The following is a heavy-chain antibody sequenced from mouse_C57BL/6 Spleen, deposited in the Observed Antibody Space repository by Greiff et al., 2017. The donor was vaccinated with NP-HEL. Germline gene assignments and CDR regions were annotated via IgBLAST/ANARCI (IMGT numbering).Heavy chain of an antibody. V-gene: IGHV5-4*01. D-gene: IGHD1-1*01. CDR1: GFTFSSYA. CDR3: ARVYYGSRGYFDV. Sequence: EVQGVESGGGLVKPGGSLKLSCAASGFTFSSYAMSWVRQTPEKRLEWVATISDGGSYTYYPDNVKGRFTISRDNAKNNLYLQMSHLKSEDTAMYYCARVYYGSRGYFDVWGTGTTVTVSS. CDR2: ISDGGSYT. J-gene: IGHJ1*03.